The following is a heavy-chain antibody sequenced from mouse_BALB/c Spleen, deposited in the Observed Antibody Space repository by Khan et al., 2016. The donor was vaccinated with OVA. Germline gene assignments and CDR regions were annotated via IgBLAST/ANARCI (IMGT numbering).Heavy chain of an antibody. V-gene: IGHV14-3*02. Sequence: EVQLQESGAELVKPGASVKLSCSASGFNIKDTYIHWMKQRPEQGLEWIGRIDPPNEDSKYGPKFQAKATLTADTSSNTAYLQLSSLTSEDTAVYYCATHYGNPFAFWGQGTLVSVSA. J-gene: IGHJ3*01. CDR2: IDPPNEDS. CDR3: ATHYGNPFAF. CDR1: GFNIKDTY. D-gene: IGHD2-1*01.